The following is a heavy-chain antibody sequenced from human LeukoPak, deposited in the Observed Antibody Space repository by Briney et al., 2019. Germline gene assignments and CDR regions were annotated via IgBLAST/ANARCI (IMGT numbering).Heavy chain of an antibody. V-gene: IGHV4-34*01. CDR3: ASTEWGGYYYYYMDV. Sequence: SETLSLTCAVYGGSFSGYYWSWIRQPPGKGLEWIGEINHSGSTNYNPSLKSRVTISVDTSKNQFSLKLSSVTAADTAVYYCASTEWGGYYYYYMDVWGQGTLVTVSS. D-gene: IGHD3-16*01. CDR2: INHSGST. J-gene: IGHJ6*03. CDR1: GGSFSGYY.